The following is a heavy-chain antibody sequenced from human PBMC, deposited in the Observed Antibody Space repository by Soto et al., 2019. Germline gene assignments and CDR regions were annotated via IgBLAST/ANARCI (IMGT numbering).Heavy chain of an antibody. CDR1: GGTFSSYA. J-gene: IGHJ6*02. D-gene: IGHD6-25*01. V-gene: IGHV1-69*13. CDR3: AREMDQRLANGWYYGMDV. Sequence: ASVKVSCKASGGTFSSYAISWVRQAPGQGLEWMGGIIPIFGTANYAQKFQGRVTITADESTSTAYMELSSLRSEDTAVYYCAREMDQRLANGWYYGMDVWGQGTTVTVSS. CDR2: IIPIFGTA.